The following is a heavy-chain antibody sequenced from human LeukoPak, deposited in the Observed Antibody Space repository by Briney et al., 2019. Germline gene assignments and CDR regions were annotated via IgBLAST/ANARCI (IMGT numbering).Heavy chain of an antibody. D-gene: IGHD5-18*01. Sequence: SETLSPTCTVSGGSISNFYWAWIRQPPGKGLEGIGYFYSTGSTTYNPSLESRVTISLDTSKNQFSLKLRFVTAADTAVYYCARVRRDYSFGSNGLDVWGRGTTVTVSS. J-gene: IGHJ6*01. CDR1: GGSISNFY. CDR2: FYSTGST. V-gene: IGHV4-59*01. CDR3: ARVRRDYSFGSNGLDV.